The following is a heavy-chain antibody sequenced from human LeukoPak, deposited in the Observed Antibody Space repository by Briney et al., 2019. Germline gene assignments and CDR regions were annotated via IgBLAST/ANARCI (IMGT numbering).Heavy chain of an antibody. CDR2: IYYSGST. Sequence: NPSETLSLTCTVSGGSISSSSYYWGWIRQPPGKGLEWIGSIYYSGSTYYNPSLKSRVTISVDTSQNQFSLKLSSVTAADAAVYYCARRGAIFGVVSEFDPWGQGTLVTVSS. CDR3: ARRGAIFGVVSEFDP. CDR1: GGSISSSSYY. J-gene: IGHJ5*02. V-gene: IGHV4-39*01. D-gene: IGHD3-3*01.